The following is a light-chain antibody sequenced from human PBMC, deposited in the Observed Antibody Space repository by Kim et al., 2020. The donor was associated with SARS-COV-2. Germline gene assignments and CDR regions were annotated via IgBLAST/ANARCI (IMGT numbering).Light chain of an antibody. Sequence: QSVLTQPPSTSGTPGQRVTISCSGSSSNIGSDTVNWYRQLPGTAPKLLIYSNNQRPSGVPDRFSGSKSGTSASLAISGLHSEDEADYYCAAWDDSLNGYVFGTGTKVTVL. CDR3: AAWDDSLNGYV. V-gene: IGLV1-44*01. CDR2: SNN. CDR1: SSNIGSDT. J-gene: IGLJ1*01.